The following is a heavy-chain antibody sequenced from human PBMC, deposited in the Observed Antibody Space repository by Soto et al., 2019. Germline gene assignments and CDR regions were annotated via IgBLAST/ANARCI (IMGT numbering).Heavy chain of an antibody. CDR2: IFHNGNL. CDR1: GGSISSSNW. D-gene: IGHD2-2*01. CDR3: AGPAHIVVPASASRFDLDD. V-gene: IGHV4-4*02. J-gene: IGHJ4*02. Sequence: QVQLQESGPGLVQPSETLSLTCAVSGGSISSSNWWSWVRQPPGKGLEWIGEIFHNGNLNYNPSLNTSVNLSFNNSKSKFAEKATSVTAAHSAIYYCAGPAHIVVPASASRFDLDDWGQGSLVIVSS.